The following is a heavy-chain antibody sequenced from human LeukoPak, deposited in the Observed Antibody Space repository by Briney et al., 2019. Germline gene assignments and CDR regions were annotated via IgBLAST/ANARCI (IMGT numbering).Heavy chain of an antibody. Sequence: SVKVSCKAFGTTFSSYAINWVRQAPGQGLEWMGAIIPTSGRVKYARKFQGRVTITADESTSTAYMELSSLRSEDTAVYYCAGNLNYYDSSGYYYGAFDIWGQGTMVTVSS. J-gene: IGHJ3*02. V-gene: IGHV1-69*13. CDR3: AGNLNYYDSSGYYYGAFDI. CDR1: GTTFSSYA. D-gene: IGHD3-22*01. CDR2: IIPTSGRV.